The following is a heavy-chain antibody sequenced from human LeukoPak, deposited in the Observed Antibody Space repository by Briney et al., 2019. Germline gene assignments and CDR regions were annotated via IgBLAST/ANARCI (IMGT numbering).Heavy chain of an antibody. CDR3: ARDRWHDY. CDR1: GFTFSSYN. CDR2: ISSSSSYI. J-gene: IGHJ4*02. D-gene: IGHD2-15*01. V-gene: IGHV3-21*01. Sequence: GGSLRLSCAASGFTFSSYNMNWVRQAPGKELEWVSSISSSSSYIYYADSVKGRFTISRDSAKNSLFLQMNSLRAEDTAVYYCARDRWHDYWGQGTLVTVSS.